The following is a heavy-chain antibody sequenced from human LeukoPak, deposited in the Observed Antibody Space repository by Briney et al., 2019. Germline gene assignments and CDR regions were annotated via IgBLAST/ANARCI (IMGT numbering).Heavy chain of an antibody. CDR3: SGRDSSRSPRAY. D-gene: IGHD2-2*01. J-gene: IGHJ4*02. CDR1: GLTFTDLW. Sequence: PGGTLRLYCAASGLTFTDLWMKWLGLAPGRGLEWLANIKTDGNEKYYVDSGKGRFAISRDNAKNEVYLEMNSLRAEDTGVYYCSGRDSSRSPRAYWGQGTLVSVSS. V-gene: IGHV3-7*01. CDR2: IKTDGNEK.